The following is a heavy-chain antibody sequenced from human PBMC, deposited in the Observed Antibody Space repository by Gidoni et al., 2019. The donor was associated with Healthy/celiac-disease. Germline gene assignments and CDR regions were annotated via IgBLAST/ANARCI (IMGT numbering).Heavy chain of an antibody. Sequence: QVQLAQSGAAVKKPGASVKASCKASGYTFTGYYMHWVRQAPGQGLAWMGWINPNCGGTNYAQKLQGRVTMTRDTSISTAYMELSRLRSDDTAVYYCARGVDQLLLLWFDYWGQGTLVTVSS. CDR1: GYTFTGYY. J-gene: IGHJ4*02. V-gene: IGHV1-2*02. D-gene: IGHD2-2*01. CDR3: ARGVDQLLLLWFDY. CDR2: INPNCGGT.